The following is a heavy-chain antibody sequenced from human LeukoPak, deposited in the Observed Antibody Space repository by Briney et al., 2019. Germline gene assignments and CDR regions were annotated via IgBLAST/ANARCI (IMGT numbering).Heavy chain of an antibody. Sequence: SVKVSCKASGYTFTGYYMHWVRQAPGQGLEWMGGIIPVFGTANYAEKFQDRVTITADKSTSTAYMELSSLRSEDTAMYYCAINQAGYCGGGSCYRHEFYYMDVWGKGTSVTVSS. V-gene: IGHV1-69*06. D-gene: IGHD2-15*01. CDR3: AINQAGYCGGGSCYRHEFYYMDV. J-gene: IGHJ6*03. CDR2: IIPVFGTA. CDR1: GYTFTGYY.